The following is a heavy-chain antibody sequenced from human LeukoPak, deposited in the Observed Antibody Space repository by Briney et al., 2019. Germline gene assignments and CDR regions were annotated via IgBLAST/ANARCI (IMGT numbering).Heavy chain of an antibody. CDR2: IYHSGST. V-gene: IGHV4-39*07. J-gene: IGHJ4*02. D-gene: IGHD4-11*01. Sequence: SETLSLTCTVSGGSISSSSYYWGWIRQPPGKGLEWIGSIYHSGSTYYNPSLKSRVTISVDTSKNQFSLKLSSVTAADTAVYYCARDHDSNYSFDYWGQGTLVTVSS. CDR3: ARDHDSNYSFDY. CDR1: GGSISSSSYY.